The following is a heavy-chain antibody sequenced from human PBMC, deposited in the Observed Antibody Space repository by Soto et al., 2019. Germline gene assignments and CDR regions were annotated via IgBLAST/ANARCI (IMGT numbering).Heavy chain of an antibody. D-gene: IGHD5-18*01. J-gene: IGHJ6*02. Sequence: SGFTFSSYAMSWVRQAPGKGLEWVSAFSGSSGSTYYADSVRGRFTISRDNSKNTLYLQMNSLRAEDTAVYYCAKNLGRSGYSFYYYGLDVWGQGTTVTVSS. V-gene: IGHV3-23*01. CDR3: AKNLGRSGYSFYYYGLDV. CDR2: FSGSSGST. CDR1: GFTFSSYA.